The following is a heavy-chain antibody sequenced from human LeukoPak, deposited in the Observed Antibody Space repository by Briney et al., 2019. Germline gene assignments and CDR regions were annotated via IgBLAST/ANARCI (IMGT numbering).Heavy chain of an antibody. D-gene: IGHD3-22*01. V-gene: IGHV3-9*01. Sequence: GRSLRLSCAASGFTFDDYGMHWVRQAPGKGLEWVSGISWNSGSMSYADSVKGRFTISRDNAKNSLYLQMNSLRAEDTAFYYCAKGFHYYDSSGYPLNWGQGTLVTVSS. CDR3: AKGFHYYDSSGYPLN. CDR2: ISWNSGSM. J-gene: IGHJ4*02. CDR1: GFTFDDYG.